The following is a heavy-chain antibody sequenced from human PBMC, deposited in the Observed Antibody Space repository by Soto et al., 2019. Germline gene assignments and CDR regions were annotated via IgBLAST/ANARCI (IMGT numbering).Heavy chain of an antibody. D-gene: IGHD5-12*01. J-gene: IGHJ3*02. Sequence: QVQLVQSGAEVKKPGASVKVSCKASGYTFTSYDINWVRQATGQGLEWKGWMNPNSGNTGYAQKFQGRVTMTRNTSMSTAYLALSRLRSEDTAEYSCESGQGDGYNTGAFDIWGQGTMVTVSS. V-gene: IGHV1-8*01. CDR3: ESGQGDGYNTGAFDI. CDR2: MNPNSGNT. CDR1: GYTFTSYD.